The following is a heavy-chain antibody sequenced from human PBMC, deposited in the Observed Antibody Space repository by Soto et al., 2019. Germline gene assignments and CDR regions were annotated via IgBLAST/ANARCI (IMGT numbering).Heavy chain of an antibody. J-gene: IGHJ6*02. Sequence: QVQLVESGGGEVQPGRSLTISCAASGFTFSTYGMHWVRQTPGKGLEWVAVISYDGTNKFYSDSVKGRFTISRDNFKNPLTLQLNSLRADDTAVYSCAKDLTSYGDYDYYCYGMDVWGLGTRVTVSS. CDR3: AKDLTSYGDYDYYCYGMDV. CDR2: ISYDGTNK. D-gene: IGHD4-17*01. V-gene: IGHV3-30*18. CDR1: GFTFSTYG.